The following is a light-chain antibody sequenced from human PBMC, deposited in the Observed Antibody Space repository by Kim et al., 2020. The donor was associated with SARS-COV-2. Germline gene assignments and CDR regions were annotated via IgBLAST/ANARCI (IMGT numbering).Light chain of an antibody. J-gene: IGLJ1*01. Sequence: GQSFTSSCTGTSSGVGGYNYVSWYQQHPGKAPKLMIYDVSNRPSGVSNRFAGSKSGNTASLTISGLQAEDEADYYCSSYTSSSTKVFGAGTQVTVL. CDR2: DVS. CDR3: SSYTSSSTKV. V-gene: IGLV2-14*03. CDR1: SSGVGGYNY.